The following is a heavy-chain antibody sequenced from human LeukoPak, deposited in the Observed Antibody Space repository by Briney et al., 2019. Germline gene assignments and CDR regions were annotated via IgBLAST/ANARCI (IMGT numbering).Heavy chain of an antibody. Sequence: GGSLRLSCAASGFTFSSYAMSWVRQAPGKGLEWVSVIYSGGSTYYADSVKGRFTISRDNSKNTLYLQMNSLRAEDTAVYYCARDFCSGGSCYFSWFDPWGQGTLVAVSS. CDR1: GFTFSSYA. J-gene: IGHJ5*02. D-gene: IGHD2-15*01. V-gene: IGHV3-66*01. CDR2: IYSGGST. CDR3: ARDFCSGGSCYFSWFDP.